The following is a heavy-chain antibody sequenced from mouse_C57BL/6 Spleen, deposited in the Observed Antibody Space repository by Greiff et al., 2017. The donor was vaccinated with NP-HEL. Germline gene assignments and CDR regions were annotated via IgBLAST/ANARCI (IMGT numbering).Heavy chain of an antibody. CDR1: GYTFTSYW. CDR3: ASFYDGYYGYAMDY. J-gene: IGHJ4*01. D-gene: IGHD2-3*01. V-gene: IGHV1-69*01. CDR2: IDPSDSYT. Sequence: QVQLQQSGAELVMPGASVKLSCKASGYTFTSYWMHWVKQRPGQGLEWIGEIDPSDSYTNYNQKFKGKSTLTVDKSSSTAYMQLSSLTSEDSAVYYCASFYDGYYGYAMDYWGQGTSVTVSS.